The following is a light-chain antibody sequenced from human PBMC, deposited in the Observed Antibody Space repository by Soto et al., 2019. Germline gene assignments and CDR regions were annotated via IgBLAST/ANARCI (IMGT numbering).Light chain of an antibody. J-gene: IGKJ1*01. V-gene: IGKV4-1*01. CDR2: WAS. Sequence: DIVMTQSPASLTLSLGERATINCKSSQSVFSRFRNKNYLGWFQQKPGQTPRLLIYWASTRESGVSDRFSGSGSGTDFTLTIDSLQAEDVAVYYCQQYYTTPTWTFGQGTKVDI. CDR1: QSVFSRFRNKNY. CDR3: QQYYTTPTWT.